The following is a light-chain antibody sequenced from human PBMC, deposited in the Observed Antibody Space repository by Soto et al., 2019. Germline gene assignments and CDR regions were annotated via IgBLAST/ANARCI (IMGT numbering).Light chain of an antibody. CDR1: SSNIGSNY. J-gene: IGLJ2*01. V-gene: IGLV1-47*01. CDR2: RNN. CDR3: TAWDDTLRGPL. Sequence: QSVLTQPPSASGTPGQRVTISCSGSSSNIGSNYVYWYQQLPGTAPKLLIYRNNQRLSGVPDRFSGSKSGPSASLAISGVRSEDEADYYCTAWDDTLRGPLFGGGTKVTVL.